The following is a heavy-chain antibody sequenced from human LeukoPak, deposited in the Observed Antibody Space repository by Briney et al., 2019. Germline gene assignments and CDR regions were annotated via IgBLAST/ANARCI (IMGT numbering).Heavy chain of an antibody. CDR3: ARDLSGTYMVDY. CDR1: GFAFNSYA. J-gene: IGHJ4*02. CDR2: ISHDGSAQ. Sequence: GGSLRLSCAVSGFAFNSYAMHWVRQAPGEGLEWEAFISHDGSAQSYADSVKGRFTISRDNSKNTLYLQMNSLRPEDTAVYYCARDLSGTYMVDYWGQGTLVTVSP. V-gene: IGHV3-30-3*01. D-gene: IGHD1-26*01.